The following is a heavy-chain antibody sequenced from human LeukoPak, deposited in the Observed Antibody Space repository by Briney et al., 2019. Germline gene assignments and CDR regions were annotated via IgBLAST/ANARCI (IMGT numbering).Heavy chain of an antibody. V-gene: IGHV3-30*18. J-gene: IGHJ4*02. Sequence: PGGSLRLSCAASGFIFSSYGMHWVRQAPGKGLEWVAVISYHGTNTYYADSVKGRFTISRDNSKNTLHLQMNSLRAEDTAVYYCAKGGQWLAVSSYFDYWGQGTLVTVSS. CDR3: AKGGQWLAVSSYFDY. CDR1: GFIFSSYG. D-gene: IGHD6-19*01. CDR2: ISYHGTNT.